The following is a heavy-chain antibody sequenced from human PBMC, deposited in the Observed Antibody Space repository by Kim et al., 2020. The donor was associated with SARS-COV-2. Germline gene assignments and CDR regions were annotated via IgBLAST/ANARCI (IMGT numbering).Heavy chain of an antibody. V-gene: IGHV3-23*01. CDR3: AKDRNVGCSSTSCYLDYFDY. CDR1: GFTFSSYA. Sequence: GGSLRLSCAASGFTFSSYAMSWVRQAPGKGLEWVSAISGSGGSTYYADSVKGRFTISRDNSKNTLYLQMNSLRAEDTAVYYCAKDRNVGCSSTSCYLDYFDYWGQGTLVTVSS. J-gene: IGHJ4*02. D-gene: IGHD2-2*01. CDR2: ISGSGGST.